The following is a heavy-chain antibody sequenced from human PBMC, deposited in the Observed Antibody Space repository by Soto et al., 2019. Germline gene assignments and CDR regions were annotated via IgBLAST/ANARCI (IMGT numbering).Heavy chain of an antibody. D-gene: IGHD1-1*01. CDR2: IIPIFGTA. J-gene: IGHJ6*02. Sequence: SVKVSCKASGGTFSSYAISWARQAPGQGLEWMGGIIPIFGTANYAQKFQGRVTITADESTSTAYMELSSLRSEDTAVYYCARDRVPYYYYYGMDVWGQGTTVTVSS. CDR3: ARDRVPYYYYYGMDV. V-gene: IGHV1-69*13. CDR1: GGTFSSYA.